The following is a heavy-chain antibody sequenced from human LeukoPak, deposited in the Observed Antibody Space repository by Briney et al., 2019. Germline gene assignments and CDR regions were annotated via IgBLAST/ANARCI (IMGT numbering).Heavy chain of an antibody. V-gene: IGHV1-2*02. CDR3: AIYCNNGVCYSWDYFDH. D-gene: IGHD2-8*01. J-gene: IGHJ4*02. CDR2: INPNSGGT. CDR1: GYTFTGYY. Sequence: GASVKVSCTASGYTFTGYYMHWVRQAPGQGLEWMGWINPNSGGTNYAQKFQGRVTMTRDTSISTAYMELSRLRSDDTAVYYCAIYCNNGVCYSWDYFDHWGQGTLVIVSA.